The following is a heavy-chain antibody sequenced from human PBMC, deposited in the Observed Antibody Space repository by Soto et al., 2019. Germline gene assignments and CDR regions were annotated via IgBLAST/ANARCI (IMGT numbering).Heavy chain of an antibody. CDR2: IIPILGIA. Sequence: ASVKVSCKASGGTFSSYTISWVRQAPGQGLEWMGRIIPILGIANYAQKFQGRVTITADKSTSTAYMELSSLRSEDTAVYYCARYSGGANPLNYGDYSDYMDVWGKGTTVTVSS. D-gene: IGHD4-17*01. J-gene: IGHJ6*03. V-gene: IGHV1-69*02. CDR1: GGTFSSYT. CDR3: ARYSGGANPLNYGDYSDYMDV.